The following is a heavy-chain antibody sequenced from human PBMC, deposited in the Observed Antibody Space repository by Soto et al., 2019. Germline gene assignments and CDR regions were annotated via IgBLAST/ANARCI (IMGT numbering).Heavy chain of an antibody. Sequence: QVQLQESGPGLVKPSQTLSLTCTVSGGSISSGVYYWSWIRQPPGKGLEWIGYIYYSGSAYYNPSLQSRVTTSVDTSKNQFSLTLSSVPAAHTAVYYCDSNSYGYIFYYYWGQGTLVTVSS. V-gene: IGHV4-30-4*01. D-gene: IGHD5-18*01. J-gene: IGHJ4*02. CDR3: DSNSYGYIFYYY. CDR2: IYYSGSA. CDR1: GGSISSGVYY.